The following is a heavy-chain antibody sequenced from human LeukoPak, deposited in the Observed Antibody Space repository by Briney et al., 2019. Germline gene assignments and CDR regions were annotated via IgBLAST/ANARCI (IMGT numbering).Heavy chain of an antibody. CDR1: GYTFTSYA. CDR2: INAGNGNT. CDR3: AREAYVIDYYDY. D-gene: IGHD3-10*02. J-gene: IGHJ4*02. V-gene: IGHV1-3*01. Sequence: ASVNVSCKASGYTFTSYAMHWVRQAPGQRPEWMGWINAGNGNTKYSQKFQGRVTITRDTSASTAYMELSSLRSEDTAVYYCAREAYVIDYYDYWGQGTLVTVSS.